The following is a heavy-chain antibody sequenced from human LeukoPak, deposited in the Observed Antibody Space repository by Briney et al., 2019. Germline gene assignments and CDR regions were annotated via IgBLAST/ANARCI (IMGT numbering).Heavy chain of an antibody. CDR2: INPSSGST. J-gene: IGHJ2*01. CDR3: ARGVDSSWYHIPWYFDL. CDR1: GYTFTSYY. V-gene: IGHV1-46*01. Sequence: ASVKVSCKASGYTFTSYYMHWVRQAPGQGLEWMGIINPSSGSTSYAQKFQGRVTMTRDMSTSTVYMELSSLRSEDTAVYYCARGVDSSWYHIPWYFDLWGRGTLATVSS. D-gene: IGHD6-13*01.